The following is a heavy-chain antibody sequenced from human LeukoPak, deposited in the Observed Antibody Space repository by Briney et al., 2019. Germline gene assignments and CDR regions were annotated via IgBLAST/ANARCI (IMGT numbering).Heavy chain of an antibody. CDR1: GFTFSSYA. J-gene: IGHJ4*02. V-gene: IGHV3-30-3*01. CDR3: VRNLATIRHYFDY. Sequence: GSLRLSCAASGFTFSSYAMHWVRQARKGLEWVAVISYDGSNKYYADSMKGRLTISRDNSKNTVYLQMNSLRPEDTAVYYCVRNLATIRHYFDYWGQGTLVTVSS. D-gene: IGHD5-24*01. CDR2: ISYDGSNK.